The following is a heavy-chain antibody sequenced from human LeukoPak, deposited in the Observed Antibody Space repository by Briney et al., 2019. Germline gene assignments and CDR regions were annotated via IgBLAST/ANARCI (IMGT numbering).Heavy chain of an antibody. CDR3: ARGWELRRGGSDY. Sequence: ASVKVSCKASGYTFTGYYMHWVRQAPGQGLEWMGWINPNSGGTNYAQKFQGRVTMTRDTSISTAYMELSRLRSDDTAVYYCARGWELRRGGSDYWGQGTLVTVSS. V-gene: IGHV1-2*02. CDR2: INPNSGGT. D-gene: IGHD1-26*01. J-gene: IGHJ4*02. CDR1: GYTFTGYY.